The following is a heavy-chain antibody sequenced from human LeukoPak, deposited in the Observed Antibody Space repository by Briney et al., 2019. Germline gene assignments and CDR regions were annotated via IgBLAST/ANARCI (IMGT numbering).Heavy chain of an antibody. V-gene: IGHV4-59*01. J-gene: IGHJ5*02. CDR3: ARDLRGGDNWFDP. CDR2: IYYSGST. Sequence: SETLSLTCTVSGGSISSYYWSWIRQPPGKGLEWIGYIYYSGSTNYNPSLKSRVTISVDTSKNQFSLKLSSVTAADTAAYYCARDLRGGDNWFDPWGQGTLVTVSS. D-gene: IGHD3-16*01. CDR1: GGSISSYY.